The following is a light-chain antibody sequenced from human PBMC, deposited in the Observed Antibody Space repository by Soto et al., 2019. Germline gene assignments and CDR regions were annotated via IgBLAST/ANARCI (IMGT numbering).Light chain of an antibody. J-gene: IGKJ3*01. CDR2: DAS. Sequence: EIVLTQSPDTLSLSPGERATLSCRASQSVSSSLAWYQQKPGQAPRLLIYDASNRATGIPARFRGSGSGTDFTLTISSIEPEDFAVYYCQQRSNWPPEVTFGPGTKVDIK. V-gene: IGKV3-11*01. CDR1: QSVSSS. CDR3: QQRSNWPPEVT.